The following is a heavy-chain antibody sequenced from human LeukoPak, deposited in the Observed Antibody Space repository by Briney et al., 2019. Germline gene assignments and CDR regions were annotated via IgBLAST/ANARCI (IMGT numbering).Heavy chain of an antibody. V-gene: IGHV1-2*04. Sequence: ASVKVSCKASGYTFTGYYMHWVRQAPGQGLEWMGWINPNSGGTNYAQKFQGWVTMTRDTSISTAYMELSRLRSDDTAVYYCARDLGSSTVTTAFDYWGQGTLVTVSS. CDR2: INPNSGGT. D-gene: IGHD4-17*01. J-gene: IGHJ4*02. CDR1: GYTFTGYY. CDR3: ARDLGSSTVTTAFDY.